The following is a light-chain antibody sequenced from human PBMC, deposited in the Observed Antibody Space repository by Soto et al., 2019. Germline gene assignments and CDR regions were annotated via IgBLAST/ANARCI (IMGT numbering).Light chain of an antibody. V-gene: IGLV8-61*01. J-gene: IGLJ2*01. CDR2: STN. CDR3: VLYMGSGILL. Sequence: QTVVTQEPSFSVSPGRTVTLTCGLSSGSVSTYYYPSWYQQTPGQAPRTLIYSTNTRSSGVPDRFSGSILGNKAALTITGAQADDESDYYCVLYMGSGILLFGGGTKLTVL. CDR1: SGSVSTYYY.